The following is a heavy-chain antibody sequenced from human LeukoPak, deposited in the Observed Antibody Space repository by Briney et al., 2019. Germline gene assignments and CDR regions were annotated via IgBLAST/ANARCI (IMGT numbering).Heavy chain of an antibody. CDR3: AKDTGAAAGNHFDY. CDR2: ISWNSGSI. Sequence: GGSLRLSCAASGFTFDDYAMHWVGQAPGKGLEWVSGISWNSGSIGYADSVKGRFTISRDNAKNSLYLQMNSLRAEDTALYYCAKDTGAAAGNHFDYWGQGTLVTVSS. V-gene: IGHV3-9*01. D-gene: IGHD6-13*01. CDR1: GFTFDDYA. J-gene: IGHJ4*02.